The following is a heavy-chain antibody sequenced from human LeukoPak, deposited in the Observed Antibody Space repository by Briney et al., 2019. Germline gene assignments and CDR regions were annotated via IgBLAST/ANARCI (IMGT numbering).Heavy chain of an antibody. Sequence: GGSLRLSCAASGFSFSTYAMHWVRQAPGKGLDWVAMIWSDASNQYYADSVKGRFTISRDNSKNTLYLQLNSLRAEDTAVYYCAREHTIAATGTHWFGPWGQGTLVTVSS. V-gene: IGHV3-33*01. CDR3: AREHTIAATGTHWFGP. D-gene: IGHD6-13*01. CDR1: GFSFSTYA. CDR2: IWSDASNQ. J-gene: IGHJ5*02.